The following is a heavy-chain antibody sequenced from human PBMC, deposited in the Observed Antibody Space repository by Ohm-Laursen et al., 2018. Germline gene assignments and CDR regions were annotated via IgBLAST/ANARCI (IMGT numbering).Heavy chain of an antibody. CDR2: VSWNSDTT. V-gene: IGHV3-9*01. CDR1: GFTFPNYA. CDR3: AKARSPGSYFLPFDV. J-gene: IGHJ3*01. D-gene: IGHD1-26*01. Sequence: SLRLSCSASGFTFPNYAIHWVRQAPGKGLEWVSGVSWNSDTTGYAVSVKGRFTITRDNAKNSVYLQMNSLRPENTALYYCAKARSPGSYFLPFDVWGQGAMVTVSS.